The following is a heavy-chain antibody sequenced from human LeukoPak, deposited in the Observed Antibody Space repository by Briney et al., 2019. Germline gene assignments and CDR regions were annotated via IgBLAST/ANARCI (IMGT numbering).Heavy chain of an antibody. D-gene: IGHD6-19*01. CDR2: IKLDGSEK. CDR3: AKDLVAGAFDY. CDR1: GFTFGKYW. Sequence: PGGSLRLSCVASGFTFGKYWMSWVRQAPGKGLEWVANIKLDGSEKNYVDSVKGRFTISRDNSKNTLYLQMNSLRAEDTAVYYCAKDLVAGAFDYWGQGTLVTVSS. J-gene: IGHJ4*02. V-gene: IGHV3-7*03.